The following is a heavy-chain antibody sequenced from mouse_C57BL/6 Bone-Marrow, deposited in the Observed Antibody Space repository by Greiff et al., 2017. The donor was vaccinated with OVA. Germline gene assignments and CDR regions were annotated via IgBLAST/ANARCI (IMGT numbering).Heavy chain of an antibody. V-gene: IGHV5-16*01. CDR3: ARDRGLLPSYWYFDV. J-gene: IGHJ1*03. CDR1: GFTFSDYY. D-gene: IGHD2-3*01. Sequence: EVQVVESEGGLVQPGSSMKLSCTASGFTFSDYYMAWVRQVPEKGLEWVANINYDGSSTYYLDSLKSRFIISRDNAKNILYLQMSSLKSEDTATYYCARDRGLLPSYWYFDVWGTGTTVTVSS. CDR2: INYDGSST.